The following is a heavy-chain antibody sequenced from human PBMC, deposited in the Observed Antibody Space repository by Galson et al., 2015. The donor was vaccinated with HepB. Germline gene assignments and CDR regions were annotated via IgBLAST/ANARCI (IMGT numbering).Heavy chain of an antibody. J-gene: IGHJ4*02. CDR2: ISGSGDTT. V-gene: IGHV3-23*01. CDR1: GFSFSSYA. D-gene: IGHD3-22*01. CDR3: AKSYYDFSGYYAPFNY. Sequence: SLRLSCAASGFSFSSYAMDWVRQAPGKGLEWVSAISGSGDTTYYAGSVKGRFTASRDNSKNTLYLQMNSLRAEDTAVYYCAKSYYDFSGYYAPFNYWGQGTLVTVSS.